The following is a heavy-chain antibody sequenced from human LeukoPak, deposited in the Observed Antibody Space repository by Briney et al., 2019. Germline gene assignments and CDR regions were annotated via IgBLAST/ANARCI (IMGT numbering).Heavy chain of an antibody. D-gene: IGHD3-22*01. Sequence: GGSLRLSCAASGFIFSSYGMHWVRQAPGKGLEWVAFIRYDGSNKYYVDSVKGRITISRDNSKNTLYLQMNSLKTEDTAVYYCTRRADYYDSSGYYLYFDYWGQGTLVTVSS. CDR3: TRRADYYDSSGYYLYFDY. V-gene: IGHV3-30*02. J-gene: IGHJ4*02. CDR1: GFIFSSYG. CDR2: IRYDGSNK.